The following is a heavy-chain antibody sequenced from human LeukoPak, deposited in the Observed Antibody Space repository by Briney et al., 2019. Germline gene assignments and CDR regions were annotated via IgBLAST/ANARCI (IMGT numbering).Heavy chain of an antibody. CDR2: ISSSSSYI. V-gene: IGHV3-21*01. D-gene: IGHD2-2*01. J-gene: IGHJ6*02. CDR1: GFTFSSYS. CDR3: ARDNLGYCSSTSCHGYYYYYGMDV. Sequence: GGSLRLSCAASGFTFSSYSMNWVRQAPGKGLEWVSSISSSSSYIYYADSVKGRFTNSRDNAKNSLYLQMNSLRAEDTAVYYCARDNLGYCSSTSCHGYYYYYGMDVWGQGTTVTVSS.